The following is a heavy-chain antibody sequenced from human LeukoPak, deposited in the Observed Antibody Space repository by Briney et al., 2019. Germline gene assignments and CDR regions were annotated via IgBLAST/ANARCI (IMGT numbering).Heavy chain of an antibody. J-gene: IGHJ5*02. CDR1: GFTFSSYG. V-gene: IGHV3-30*18. CDR2: ISYDGSNK. D-gene: IGHD3-10*01. CDR3: AKDRGVRGVRSNWFDP. Sequence: GSLRLSCAASGFTFSSYGMHWVRQAPGKGLEWVAVISYDGSNKYYADSVKGRFTISRDNSKNTLYLQMNSLRAEDTAVYYCAKDRGVRGVRSNWFDPWGQGTLVTVSS.